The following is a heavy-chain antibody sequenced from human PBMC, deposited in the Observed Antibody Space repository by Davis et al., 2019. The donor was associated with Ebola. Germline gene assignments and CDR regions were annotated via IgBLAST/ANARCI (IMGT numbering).Heavy chain of an antibody. J-gene: IGHJ4*02. V-gene: IGHV3-48*02. Sequence: GESLKISCAASGFTFSSNTMSWVRQAPGKGLEWVSTITGSGSTIYLADSVKGRFTISRDNAKDSLYLQMTSLRDEDTAVYYCARSRGSTVTPFDYWGQGTLVTVSS. D-gene: IGHD4-17*01. CDR2: ITGSGSTI. CDR3: ARSRGSTVTPFDY. CDR1: GFTFSSNT.